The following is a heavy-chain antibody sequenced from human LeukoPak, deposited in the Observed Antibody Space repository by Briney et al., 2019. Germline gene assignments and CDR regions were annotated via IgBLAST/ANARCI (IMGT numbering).Heavy chain of an antibody. CDR3: ARVEDYFDSSAYGTSWAFDI. J-gene: IGHJ3*02. V-gene: IGHV3-74*01. CDR1: GFSLSSHW. D-gene: IGHD3-22*01. Sequence: PGGSLRLSCEASGFSLSSHWMHWVRQAPGKGLVCVSRINSDGRSTNYADSAKGRFTISRDNAKNTLYRQMNSLRAEDTAVYYCARVEDYFDSSAYGTSWAFDIWGQGTMVTVSS. CDR2: INSDGRST.